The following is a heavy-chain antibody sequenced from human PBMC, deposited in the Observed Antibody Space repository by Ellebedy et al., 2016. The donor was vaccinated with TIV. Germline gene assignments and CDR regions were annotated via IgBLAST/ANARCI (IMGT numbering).Heavy chain of an antibody. D-gene: IGHD5-18*01. V-gene: IGHV3-13*01. CDR3: ARGVEDGYGPLSYYYYYYGMDV. J-gene: IGHJ6*02. Sequence: PGGSLRLSCVASGFTFSSYDMHWVRQATGKGLEWVSAIGTAGDTYYPGSVKGRFTISRENAKNSLYLQMNSLRAEDTAVYYCARGVEDGYGPLSYYYYYYGMDVWGQGTTVTVSS. CDR1: GFTFSSYD. CDR2: IGTAGDT.